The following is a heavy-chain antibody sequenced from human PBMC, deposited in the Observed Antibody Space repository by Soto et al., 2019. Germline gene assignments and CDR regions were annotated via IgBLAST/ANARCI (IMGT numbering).Heavy chain of an antibody. CDR3: ARAGPISIAAPVLDY. CDR2: IIPILGIA. CDR1: GGTFSSYT. D-gene: IGHD6-13*01. J-gene: IGHJ4*02. Sequence: SVKVSCKASGGTFSSYTISWVRQAPGQGLEWMGRIIPILGIANYAQKFQGRVTITADKSTSTAYMELSSLRSEDTAVYYCARAGPISIAAPVLDYWGQGTLVTVSS. V-gene: IGHV1-69*02.